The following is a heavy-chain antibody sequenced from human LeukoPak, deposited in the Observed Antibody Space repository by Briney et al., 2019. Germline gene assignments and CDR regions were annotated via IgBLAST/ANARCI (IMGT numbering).Heavy chain of an antibody. Sequence: GESLKISGKGSGYSSTSYWISWVRQMPGKGLEWMGMIYPGDSVTRYNPSFQGQVTTSAAMSISNGYLQWSSLKASATAMYYCARRYQRLYGMDVWGQGTTVTVSS. CDR3: ARRYQRLYGMDV. D-gene: IGHD2-2*01. CDR1: GYSSTSYW. J-gene: IGHJ6*02. V-gene: IGHV5-51*01. CDR2: IYPGDSVT.